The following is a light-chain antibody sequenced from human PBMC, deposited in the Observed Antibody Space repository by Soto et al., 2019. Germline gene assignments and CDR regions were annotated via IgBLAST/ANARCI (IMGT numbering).Light chain of an antibody. J-gene: IGKJ5*01. Sequence: DVVMTQSPLSLPVTLGQPASISCRSNQSLVHSDGIAYFSWFQQRPGRSPRRLIYKVSNRDSGVPARFSGSGSGTDFALKISSVEAEDVGVYYSMQGTPWPITFGQGTRLEIK. CDR3: MQGTPWPIT. CDR1: QSLVHSDGIAY. CDR2: KVS. V-gene: IGKV2-30*02.